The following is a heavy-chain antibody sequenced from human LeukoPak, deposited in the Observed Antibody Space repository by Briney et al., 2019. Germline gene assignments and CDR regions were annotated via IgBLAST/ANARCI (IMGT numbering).Heavy chain of an antibody. V-gene: IGHV4-59*01. Sequence: SETLSLTCTVSGGSINSYHWSWIRQPPGKGLEWIGYIYYSGRTNYNPSLKSRVTISVDTSKDQFSLKLSSVTAADTAVYYCARMVYSYGYGYYFDYWGQGTLVTVSS. CDR1: GGSINSYH. CDR3: ARMVYSYGYGYYFDY. J-gene: IGHJ4*02. CDR2: IYYSGRT. D-gene: IGHD5-18*01.